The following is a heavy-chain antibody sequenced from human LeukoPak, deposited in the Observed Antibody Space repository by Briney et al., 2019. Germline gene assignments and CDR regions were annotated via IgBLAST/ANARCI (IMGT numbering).Heavy chain of an antibody. CDR3: ARGYYDYSNYEFDY. D-gene: IGHD4-11*01. J-gene: IGHJ4*02. CDR1: GYTFTGYY. V-gene: IGHV1-2*06. Sequence: ASAKVSCKASGYTFTGYYMHWVRQAPGQGLEWMGRINPNSGGTNYAQKLQGRVTMTRDTSISTAYMELSRLRSDDTAVYYCARGYYDYSNYEFDYWGQGTLVTVSS. CDR2: INPNSGGT.